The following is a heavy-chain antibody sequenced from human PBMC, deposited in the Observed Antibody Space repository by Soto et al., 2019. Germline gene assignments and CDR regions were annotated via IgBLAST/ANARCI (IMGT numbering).Heavy chain of an antibody. V-gene: IGHV3-23*01. Sequence: GSLRLSCAASGFTFSSYAMSWVRQAPGKGLEWVSAISGSGGSTYYADSVKGRFTISRDNSKNTLYLRMNSMRAEDTAVYYCAKVRVVVVAERAWSFDYWGQGTLVTVSS. D-gene: IGHD2-15*01. CDR1: GFTFSSYA. CDR3: AKVRVVVVAERAWSFDY. J-gene: IGHJ4*02. CDR2: ISGSGGST.